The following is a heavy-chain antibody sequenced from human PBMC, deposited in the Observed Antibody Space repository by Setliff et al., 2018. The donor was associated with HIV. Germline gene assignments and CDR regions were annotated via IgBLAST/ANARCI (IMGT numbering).Heavy chain of an antibody. Sequence: ASVKVSCKASGYAFTSYHINWVRQATGQGLEWMGWMNPNSGNTGYAQKFQGRVTMTRNTSVNTAYMELSSLRSEDAAVYYCARAQFYYASGSFYPSDYHYYMDVWGKGTTVTVSS. D-gene: IGHD3-10*01. CDR2: MNPNSGNT. CDR3: ARAQFYYASGSFYPSDYHYYMDV. CDR1: GYAFTSYH. V-gene: IGHV1-8*02. J-gene: IGHJ6*03.